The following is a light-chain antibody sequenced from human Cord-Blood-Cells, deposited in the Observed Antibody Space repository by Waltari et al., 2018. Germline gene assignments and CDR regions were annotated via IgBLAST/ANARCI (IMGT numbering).Light chain of an antibody. Sequence: QSALTQPRSVSGSPGQSVTISCTGTSSDVGGYNYVSWYQQHPGKPPKLMIYDVSKRPSGVPERFSGSKSGNTDSRTISGLQAEDEAAYYCCSYAGSYTCDGVFGGGTKLT. J-gene: IGLJ2*01. V-gene: IGLV2-11*01. CDR1: SSDVGGYNY. CDR2: DVS. CDR3: CSYAGSYTCDGV.